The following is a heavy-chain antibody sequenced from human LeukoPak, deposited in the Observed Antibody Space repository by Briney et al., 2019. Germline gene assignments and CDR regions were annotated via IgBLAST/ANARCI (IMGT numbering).Heavy chain of an antibody. CDR1: GFIFSSYW. CDR2: ISSSGSTI. CDR3: AREGYYYYYGMDV. V-gene: IGHV3-48*04. J-gene: IGHJ6*02. Sequence: GGSLRLSCAASGFIFSSYWMHWVRQAPGKGLEWVSYISSSGSTIYYADSVKGRFTISRDNAKNSLYLQMNSLRAEDTAVYYCAREGYYYYYGMDVWGQGTTVTVSS.